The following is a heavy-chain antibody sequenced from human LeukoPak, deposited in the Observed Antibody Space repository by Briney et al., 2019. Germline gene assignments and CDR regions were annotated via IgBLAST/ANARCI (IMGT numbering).Heavy chain of an antibody. J-gene: IGHJ3*02. Sequence: PGGSLRLACAAAGFTFSYYGMHWVRQAPGKGLEWVSVIWYDGSNKYYADSVKGRFTISRDNSKTTLYLQMNSLRDEDTAVYYCARDPMTMIVVDAGTPHNDAFDIWGPGTMVTVSS. CDR3: ARDPMTMIVVDAGTPHNDAFDI. V-gene: IGHV3-33*01. CDR2: IWYDGSNK. CDR1: GFTFSYYG. D-gene: IGHD3-22*01.